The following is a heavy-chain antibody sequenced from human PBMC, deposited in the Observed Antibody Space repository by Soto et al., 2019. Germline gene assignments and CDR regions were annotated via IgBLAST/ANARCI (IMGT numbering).Heavy chain of an antibody. V-gene: IGHV3-74*03. CDR1: GLTFRSYW. Sequence: RGSLRLSCAASGLTFRSYWMHWVCQAPGKGLVWVSRINTDGSVAMYVDSVKGRFTISRDNAKNTLFLHMNSLRAEDTAVYYCAREGYYYDSSGYYRETWFDPWGQGTLVTVSS. CDR3: AREGYYYDSSGYYRETWFDP. CDR2: INTDGSVA. D-gene: IGHD3-22*01. J-gene: IGHJ5*02.